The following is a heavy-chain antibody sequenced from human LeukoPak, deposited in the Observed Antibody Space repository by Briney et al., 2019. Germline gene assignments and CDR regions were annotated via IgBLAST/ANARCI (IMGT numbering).Heavy chain of an antibody. CDR1: GFTFNSYW. Sequence: GGSLRLSCAASGFTFNSYWMSWVRQAPGKGLEWVANIKQDGSEKYYVDSVKGRFTISRDNAKNSLYLQMSSLRAEDTAVYYCARDRRITMVRGVSSAPDYWGQGTLVTVSS. CDR2: IKQDGSEK. J-gene: IGHJ4*02. CDR3: ARDRRITMVRGVSSAPDY. D-gene: IGHD3-10*01. V-gene: IGHV3-7*01.